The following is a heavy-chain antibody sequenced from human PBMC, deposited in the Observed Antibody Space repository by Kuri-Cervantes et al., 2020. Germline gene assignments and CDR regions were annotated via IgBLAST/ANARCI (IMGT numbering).Heavy chain of an antibody. CDR2: IKQDGSQN. Sequence: GESLKISCAASGFTFSSYWMSWVRQAPGKGLEWVANIKQDGSQNFHGDSVEGRFAISRDNARNALYLDMNGLRAEDTAVYYCARQLFDSSGYRPLDWWGQGTLVTVSS. CDR1: GFTFSSYW. V-gene: IGHV3-7*01. J-gene: IGHJ4*02. CDR3: ARQLFDSSGYRPLDW. D-gene: IGHD3-22*01.